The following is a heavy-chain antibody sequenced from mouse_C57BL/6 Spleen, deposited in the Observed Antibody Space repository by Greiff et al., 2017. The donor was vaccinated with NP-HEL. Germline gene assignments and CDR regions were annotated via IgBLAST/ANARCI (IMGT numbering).Heavy chain of an antibody. V-gene: IGHV1-64*01. Sequence: QVQLKQSGAELVKPGASVKLSCKASGYTFTSYWMHWVKQRPGQGLEWIGMIHPNSGSTNYNEKFKSKATLTVDKSSSTAYMQLSSLTSEDSAVYYCAREEGLRYFDVWGTGTTVTVSS. CDR2: IHPNSGST. D-gene: IGHD2-10*01. J-gene: IGHJ1*03. CDR1: GYTFTSYW. CDR3: AREEGLRYFDV.